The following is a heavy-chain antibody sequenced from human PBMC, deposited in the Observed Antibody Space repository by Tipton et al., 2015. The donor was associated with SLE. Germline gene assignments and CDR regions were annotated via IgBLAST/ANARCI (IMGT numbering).Heavy chain of an antibody. D-gene: IGHD3-16*01. CDR2: IYTSGST. CDR3: ARHGGYHDAFDI. V-gene: IGHV4-4*09. J-gene: IGHJ3*02. CDR1: GGSISSYY. Sequence: TLSLTCTVSGGSISSYYWSWIRQPPGKGLEWIGYIYTSGSTNYNPSLKSRVTISVDTSKNQFSLKLSSVTAADTAVYYCARHGGYHDAFDIWGQGTMVTVSS.